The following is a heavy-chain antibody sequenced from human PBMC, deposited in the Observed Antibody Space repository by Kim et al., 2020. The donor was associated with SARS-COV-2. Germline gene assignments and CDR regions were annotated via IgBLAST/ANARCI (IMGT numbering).Heavy chain of an antibody. D-gene: IGHD6-13*01. CDR3: ATARGAAGGQYYYYGMEV. CDR2: IKSETDVRTT. J-gene: IGHJ6*02. V-gene: IGHV3-15*01. CDR1: GFTFNKAW. Sequence: GGSLRLSCAASGFTFNKAWMNWVRQAPGKGLELVGLIKSETDVRTTDYAVPVEGRFTISRDDSQNTLFLQMNSLKTEDTAVYYCATARGAAGGQYYYYGMEVWGQGTTVTVSS.